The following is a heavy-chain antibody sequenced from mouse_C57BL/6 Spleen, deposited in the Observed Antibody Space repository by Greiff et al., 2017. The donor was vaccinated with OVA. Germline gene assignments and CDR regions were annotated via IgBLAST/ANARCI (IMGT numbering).Heavy chain of an antibody. CDR3: ARRMYGSSYPYYFDY. Sequence: QVQLQQSGAELARPGASVKMSCKASGYTFTSYTMHWVKQRPGQGLEWIGYINPSSGYTKYNQKFKDKATLTADKSSSTAYMQLSRLTSEDSAVYYCARRMYGSSYPYYFDYWGQGTTLTVSS. V-gene: IGHV1-4*01. CDR2: INPSSGYT. CDR1: GYTFTSYT. D-gene: IGHD1-1*01. J-gene: IGHJ2*01.